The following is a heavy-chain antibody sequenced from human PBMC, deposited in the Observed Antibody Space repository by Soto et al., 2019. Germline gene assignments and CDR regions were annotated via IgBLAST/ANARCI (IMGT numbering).Heavy chain of an antibody. D-gene: IGHD6-19*01. CDR1: GFTFSTNA. J-gene: IGHJ4*02. V-gene: IGHV3-30-3*02. CDR3: AKQFSGWSSDFDY. CDR2: ISYDGSTR. Sequence: QVQLVESGGGVVQPGRSLSLSCAASGFTFSTNAMHWVRQAPGKGLEWVAVISYDGSTRYYADSMKGRFTISRDNSKTTLYLQMNTLRADAPAVYYCAKQFSGWSSDFDYWGQGPLVTVSS.